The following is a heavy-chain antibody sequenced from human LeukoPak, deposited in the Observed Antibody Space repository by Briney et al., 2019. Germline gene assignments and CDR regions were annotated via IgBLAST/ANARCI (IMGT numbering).Heavy chain of an antibody. Sequence: APVKVSCKASGYTFTSYGISWVRQAPGQGLEWMGWISAYNGNTNYAQKLQGRVTMTTDTSTSTAYMELRSLRSDDTAVYYCARVHSITIFGVVMAPFDYWGQGTLVTVSS. CDR3: ARVHSITIFGVVMAPFDY. CDR1: GYTFTSYG. CDR2: ISAYNGNT. J-gene: IGHJ4*02. V-gene: IGHV1-18*01. D-gene: IGHD3-3*01.